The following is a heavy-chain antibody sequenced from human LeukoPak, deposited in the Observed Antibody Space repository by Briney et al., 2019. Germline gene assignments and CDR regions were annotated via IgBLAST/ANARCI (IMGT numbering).Heavy chain of an antibody. V-gene: IGHV1-46*01. Sequence: ASVKVSCKASGYTFTRYYIHWVRQAPGRGLEWMGIINPSGGSTSYAQNFQGRVTMTRDTSTRTVYMELTSLRSEDTAVYHCARDYKVGGPYYGMDVWGQGTTVTVSS. D-gene: IGHD1-1*01. CDR1: GYTFTRYY. CDR2: INPSGGST. CDR3: ARDYKVGGPYYGMDV. J-gene: IGHJ6*02.